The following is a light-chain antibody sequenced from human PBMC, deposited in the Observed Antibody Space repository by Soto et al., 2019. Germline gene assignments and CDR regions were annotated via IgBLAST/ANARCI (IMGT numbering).Light chain of an antibody. Sequence: QSALTQSASVSGSPGQSITISCTGTSSDVGGYNYVSWYQQHPGKAPKLIIYDVSNRHSGVSTRFSGSKSGNTASLTISGLQAEDEADYSCSSYTSTTSWVFGGGTKLAVL. CDR2: DVS. J-gene: IGLJ3*02. CDR3: SSYTSTTSWV. V-gene: IGLV2-14*01. CDR1: SSDVGGYNY.